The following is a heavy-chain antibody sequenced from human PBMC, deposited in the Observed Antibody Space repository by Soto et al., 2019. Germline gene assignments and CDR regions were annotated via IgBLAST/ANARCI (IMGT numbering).Heavy chain of an antibody. CDR1: DGSFGGYF. D-gene: IGHD3-22*01. CDR2: FNHSAGT. V-gene: IGHV4-34*01. J-gene: IGHJ4*02. Sequence: PSETLPLTCAVYDGSFGGYFWRWIRQPQGKGREWIGEFNHSAGTDYDTSLKSRVTISLDTSKNQFSLKLSSVTAADTAVYYCARGKGRYYYDSSGYDYWGQGTLVT. CDR3: ARGKGRYYYDSSGYDY.